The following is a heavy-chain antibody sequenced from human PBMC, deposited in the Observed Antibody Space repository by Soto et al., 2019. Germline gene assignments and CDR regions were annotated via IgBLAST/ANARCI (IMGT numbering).Heavy chain of an antibody. CDR3: ARGQAVTAVWFDP. J-gene: IGHJ5*02. Sequence: QVQLVQSGAEVKKPGSSVKVSCKASGGTFSSYTISWVRQAPGQWLEWMGRIIPILGIANYAQKFQGRVTITADKSTSTAYMELSSLRSEDTAVYYCARGQAVTAVWFDPWGQGTLVTVSS. V-gene: IGHV1-69*02. CDR2: IIPILGIA. D-gene: IGHD4-4*01. CDR1: GGTFSSYT.